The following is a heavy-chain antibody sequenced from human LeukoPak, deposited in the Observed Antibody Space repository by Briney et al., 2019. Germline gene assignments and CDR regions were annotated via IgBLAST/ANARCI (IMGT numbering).Heavy chain of an antibody. CDR2: ISGSGGST. J-gene: IGHJ6*02. CDR1: GFTFSSYA. CDR3: AKDNYDFWSGYPYYYYYGMDV. V-gene: IGHV3-23*01. D-gene: IGHD3-3*01. Sequence: GGSLRLSCAASGFTFSSYAMSWVRQAPGKGLEWVSAISGSGGSTYYADSVKGRFTISRDNSKNTLYLQMNSLRAEDTAVYYCAKDNYDFWSGYPYYYYYGMDVWGQGTTVTVSS.